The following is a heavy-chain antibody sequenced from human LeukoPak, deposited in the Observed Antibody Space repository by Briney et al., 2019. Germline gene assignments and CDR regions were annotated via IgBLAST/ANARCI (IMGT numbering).Heavy chain of an antibody. CDR1: GGSFSGYY. V-gene: IGHV4-34*01. CDR3: AGRDGRKGFNP. D-gene: IGHD2-21*01. CDR2: INHSGST. J-gene: IGHJ5*02. Sequence: SETLSLTCAVYGGSFSGYYWSWIRQPPGKGLEWIGEINHSGSTNYNPSLKSRVTISVDTPKNQFSLKLSSVTAADTAVYYCAGRDGRKGFNPCGQGTLVTVSS.